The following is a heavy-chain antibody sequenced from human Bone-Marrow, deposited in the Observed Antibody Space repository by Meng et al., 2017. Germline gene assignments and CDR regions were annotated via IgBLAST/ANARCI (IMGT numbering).Heavy chain of an antibody. CDR1: GFTFSSYA. J-gene: IGHJ6*02. CDR2: ISGSGGST. D-gene: IGHD3-22*01. Sequence: GESLKISCAASGFTFSSYAMSWVRQAPGKGLEWVSAISGSGGSTYYADSVKGRFTISRDNSKNTLYLQMNSLRAEDTAVYYCAKDGRYYDSSGNKWVHEYYYYYGMDVWGQGTMVTVSS. V-gene: IGHV3-23*01. CDR3: AKDGRYYDSSGNKWVHEYYYYYGMDV.